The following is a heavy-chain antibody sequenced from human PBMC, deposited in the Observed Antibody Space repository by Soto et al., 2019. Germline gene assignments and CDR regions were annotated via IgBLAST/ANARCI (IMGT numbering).Heavy chain of an antibody. J-gene: IGHJ4*02. CDR1: GFTFSDHY. V-gene: IGHV3-72*01. Sequence: EVQLVESGGGLVQPGGSLRLSCATSGFTFSDHYIDWVRQAPGKGLEWVGRIRNKLKSYSTEYAESVKGRFTISRDDSKHSLYLQINSLKTEDTAVYFGASSGSYQPFDYWGQGALVTVSS. CDR2: IRNKLKSYST. D-gene: IGHD1-26*01. CDR3: ASSGSYQPFDY.